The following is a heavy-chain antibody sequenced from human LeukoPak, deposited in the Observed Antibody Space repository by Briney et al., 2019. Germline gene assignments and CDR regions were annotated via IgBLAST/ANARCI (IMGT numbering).Heavy chain of an antibody. CDR2: IIPIFGTA. J-gene: IGHJ4*02. V-gene: IGHV1-69*05. Sequence: ASVKVSCKASGGTFSSYAISWVRQAPGQGLEWMGRIIPIFGTANYAQKFQGRVTITTDESTSTAYMELSSLRSEDTAVYYCARGRYCSSTSCYTGGSFYWGQGTLVTVSS. CDR1: GGTFSSYA. CDR3: ARGRYCSSTSCYTGGSFY. D-gene: IGHD2-2*02.